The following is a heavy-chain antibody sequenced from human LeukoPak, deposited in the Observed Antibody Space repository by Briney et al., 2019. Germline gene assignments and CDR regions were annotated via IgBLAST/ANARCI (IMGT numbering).Heavy chain of an antibody. Sequence: GGSLRLSCAASGFTFSSYGMHWVRQAPGKGLEWVAVISYDGSKKYYADSVKGRFTISRDNSKNTLYLQMNSLRAEDTAVYYCAKSRSRNMITFGGVENWFDPWGQGTLVTVSS. CDR2: ISYDGSKK. D-gene: IGHD3-16*01. J-gene: IGHJ5*02. V-gene: IGHV3-30*18. CDR3: AKSRSRNMITFGGVENWFDP. CDR1: GFTFSSYG.